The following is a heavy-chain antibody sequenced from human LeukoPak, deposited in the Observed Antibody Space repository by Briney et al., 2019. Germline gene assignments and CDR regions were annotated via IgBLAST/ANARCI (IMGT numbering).Heavy chain of an antibody. D-gene: IGHD2-8*01. V-gene: IGHV4-38-2*02. CDR3: ARTRLGVSLPSVLGGGWFDP. J-gene: IGHJ5*02. CDR2: IYHSGTT. CDR1: GYSISSGYY. Sequence: PSGTLSLTCTVSGYSISSGYYWGWIRQPPGKGLEYIGSIYHSGTTYFNPSLKSRVTISLDRSKNQFSLTMTSVTASDTAVYYCARTRLGVSLPSVLGGGWFDPWGQGTLVTVSS.